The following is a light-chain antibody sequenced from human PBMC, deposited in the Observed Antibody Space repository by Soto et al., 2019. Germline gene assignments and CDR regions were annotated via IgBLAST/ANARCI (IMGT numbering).Light chain of an antibody. V-gene: IGKV1-17*01. Sequence: DIQMTQSPSSLSASVGDRVTITCRASEDIRTDLGWYQQRPGKAPKRLIFPASGLEGGVPSRFSGSGSGTEFTLTICSLKPEDFATYYCLQHNTYPWTLGQGTKVDIK. CDR3: LQHNTYPWT. CDR1: EDIRTD. J-gene: IGKJ1*01. CDR2: PAS.